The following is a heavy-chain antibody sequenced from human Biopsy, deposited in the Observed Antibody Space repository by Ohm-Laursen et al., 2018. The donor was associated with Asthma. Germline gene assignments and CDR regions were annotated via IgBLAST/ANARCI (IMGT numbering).Heavy chain of an antibody. CDR1: GFTFSGYS. V-gene: IGHV3-23*01. CDR3: ATFPYGDYLPLDY. J-gene: IGHJ4*02. Sequence: GSLRLSCAASGFTFSGYSMNWVRQAPGKGLEWVSAISGSGGSTYYADSVKGRFTISRDNSKNTLYLQMNSLRAEDTAVYYCATFPYGDYLPLDYWGQGTLVTVSS. CDR2: ISGSGGST. D-gene: IGHD4-17*01.